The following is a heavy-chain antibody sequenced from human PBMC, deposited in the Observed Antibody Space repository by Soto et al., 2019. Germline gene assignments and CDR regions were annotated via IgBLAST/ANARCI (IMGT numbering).Heavy chain of an antibody. CDR2: IIPIFGTA. V-gene: IGHV1-69*13. Sequence: SVKVSCKASGGTFSSYAISWVRQAPGQGLEWMGGIIPIFGTANYAQKFQGRVTITADESTSTAYMELSSLRSEDTAVYYCARGAYGDYVEEYYYYGMDVWGQGTTVTVSS. J-gene: IGHJ6*02. CDR3: ARGAYGDYVEEYYYYGMDV. CDR1: GGTFSSYA. D-gene: IGHD4-17*01.